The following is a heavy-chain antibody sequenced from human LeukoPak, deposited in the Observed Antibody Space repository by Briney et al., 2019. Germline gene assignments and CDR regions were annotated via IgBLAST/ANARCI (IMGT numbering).Heavy chain of an antibody. Sequence: ASVKVSCKASGYIFTSYGISWVRQAPGQGLEWMGIIHPSGGSTSYAQKFQGRVTMTRDTSTSTVYMELSSLRSEDTAVYYCARATDYIWGSYDYWGQGTLVTVSS. V-gene: IGHV1-46*01. CDR2: IHPSGGST. D-gene: IGHD3-16*01. CDR1: GYIFTSYG. J-gene: IGHJ4*02. CDR3: ARATDYIWGSYDY.